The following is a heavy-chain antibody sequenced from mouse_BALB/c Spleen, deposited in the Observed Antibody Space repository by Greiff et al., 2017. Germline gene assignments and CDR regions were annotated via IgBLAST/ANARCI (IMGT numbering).Heavy chain of an antibody. J-gene: IGHJ2*01. CDR3: ARRGYFDY. CDR2: ISYDGSN. CDR1: GYSITSGYY. Sequence: DVHLVESGPGLVKPSQSLSLTCSVTGYSITSGYYWNWIRQFPGNKLEWMGYISYDGSNNYNPSLKNRISITRDTSKNQFFLKLNSVTTEDTATYYCARRGYFDYWGQGTTLTVSS. V-gene: IGHV3-6*02.